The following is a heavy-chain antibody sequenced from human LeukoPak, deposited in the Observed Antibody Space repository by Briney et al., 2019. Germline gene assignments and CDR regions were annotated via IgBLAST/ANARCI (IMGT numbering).Heavy chain of an antibody. CDR3: ASTQITIFGVVSYYYYGMDV. CDR1: GDSINSLDL. J-gene: IGHJ6*02. CDR2: IYYSGST. V-gene: IGHV4-31*03. D-gene: IGHD3-3*01. Sequence: SGTLSLTCTVSGDSINSLDLWSWVRQPPGKGLEWIGYIYYSGSTYYNPSLKSRVTISVDTSKNQFSLKLSSVTAADTAVYYCASTQITIFGVVSYYYYGMDVWGQGTTVTVSS.